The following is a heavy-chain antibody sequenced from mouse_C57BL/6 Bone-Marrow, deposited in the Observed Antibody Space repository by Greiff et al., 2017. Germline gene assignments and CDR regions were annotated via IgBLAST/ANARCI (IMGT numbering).Heavy chain of an antibody. CDR1: GYTFTDYY. CDR2: INPNNGGT. V-gene: IGHV1-26*01. J-gene: IGHJ3*01. CDR3: ARQQLRLRFAY. D-gene: IGHD3-2*02. Sequence: EVQLQQSGPELVKPGASVKISCKASGYTFTDYYMNWVKQSHGKSLEWIGDINPNNGGTSYNQKFKGKATLTVDKSSITAYMELRSLTSEDSAVYYCARQQLRLRFAYWGQGTLVTVSA.